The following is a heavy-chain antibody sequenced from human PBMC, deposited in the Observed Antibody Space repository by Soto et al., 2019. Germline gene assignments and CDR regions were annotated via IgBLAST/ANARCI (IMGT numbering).Heavy chain of an antibody. CDR3: ARDPPRRYSHGQLLDF. V-gene: IGHV1-18*04. CDR1: GYTFTSYG. Sequence: ASVKVSCTASGYTFTSYGISWVRQAPGQGLEWMGWISAYNGNTNYAQKLQGRVTMTTDTSTSTAYMELRSLRSDDTAVYYCARDPPRRYSHGQLLDFWGPRYLVTV. CDR2: ISAYNGNT. J-gene: IGHJ4*02. D-gene: IGHD5-18*01.